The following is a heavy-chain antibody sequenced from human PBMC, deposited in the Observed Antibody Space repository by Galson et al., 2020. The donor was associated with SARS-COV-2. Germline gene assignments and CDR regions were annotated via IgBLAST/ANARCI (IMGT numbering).Heavy chain of an antibody. J-gene: IGHJ4*02. CDR1: GFTFSNAW. CDR2: VKSKNDGGTT. D-gene: IGHD1-26*01. V-gene: IGHV3-15*05. CDR3: TSGVGAFDHDY. Sequence: GGSLRLSCAASGFTFSNAWMSWVRQAPGKGLEWVGRVKSKNDGGTTDYAAPVKCRFTTSRDDAQNTLFLQMNSLKIDDTAVYYCTSGVGAFDHDYWGRGTLVTVSS.